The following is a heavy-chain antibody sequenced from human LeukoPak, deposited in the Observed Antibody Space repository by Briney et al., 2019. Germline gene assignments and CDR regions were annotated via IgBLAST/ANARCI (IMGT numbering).Heavy chain of an antibody. CDR2: IYYSGST. Sequence: SETLSLTCTVSGGSISSSSYYWSWIRQPPGKGLEWIGYIYYSGSTNYNPSLKSRVTISVDTSKNQFSLKLSSVTAADTAVYYCARTGTRGNWFDPWGQGTLVTVSS. V-gene: IGHV4-61*01. CDR1: GGSISSSSYY. J-gene: IGHJ5*02. CDR3: ARTGTRGNWFDP. D-gene: IGHD3-10*01.